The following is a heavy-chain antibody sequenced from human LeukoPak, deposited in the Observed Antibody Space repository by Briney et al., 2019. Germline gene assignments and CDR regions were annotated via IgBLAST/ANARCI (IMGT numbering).Heavy chain of an antibody. D-gene: IGHD1-26*01. CDR2: ISGDGGST. CDR1: GFTFDDYA. CDR3: AKDPYSGSYYVPYYFDY. Sequence: GGSLRLSCAASGFTFDDYAMHWVRQAPGKGLEWVSLISGDGGSTYYADSVKGRFTISRDNSKNFLYLQMNSLRTEDTALYYCAKDPYSGSYYVPYYFDYWGQGTLVTVSS. V-gene: IGHV3-43*02. J-gene: IGHJ4*02.